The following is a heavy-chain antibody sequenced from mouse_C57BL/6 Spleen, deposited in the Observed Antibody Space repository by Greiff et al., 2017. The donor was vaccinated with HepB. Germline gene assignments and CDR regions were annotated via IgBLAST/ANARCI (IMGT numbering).Heavy chain of an antibody. J-gene: IGHJ3*01. V-gene: IGHV1-55*01. CDR1: GYTFTSYW. Sequence: QVQLKQPGAELVKPGASVKMSCKASGYTFTSYWITWVKQRPGQGLEWIGDIYPGSGSTNYNEKFKSKATLTVDTSSSTAYMQLSSLTSEDSAVYYCARSAYYGSSFAYWGQGTLVTVSA. CDR2: IYPGSGST. CDR3: ARSAYYGSSFAY. D-gene: IGHD1-1*01.